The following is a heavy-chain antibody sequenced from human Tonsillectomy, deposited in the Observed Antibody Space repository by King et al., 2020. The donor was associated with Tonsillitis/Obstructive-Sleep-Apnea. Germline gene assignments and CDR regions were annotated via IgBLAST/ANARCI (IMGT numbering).Heavy chain of an antibody. J-gene: IGHJ6*03. CDR1: GYKFTIYW. V-gene: IGHV5-10-1*01. D-gene: IGHD2-15*01. CDR2: IDPIDSYT. Sequence: EEQLVQSGTEVKKPGESLRISCKGSGYKFTIYWITWVRQMPGKGLEWMGRIDPIDSYTNYSPSFQGHVTISADKSISTAYLQWSSLKASDTATYYFARVSGGALDYYMDVWGKGTTVTVSS. CDR3: ARVSGGALDYYMDV.